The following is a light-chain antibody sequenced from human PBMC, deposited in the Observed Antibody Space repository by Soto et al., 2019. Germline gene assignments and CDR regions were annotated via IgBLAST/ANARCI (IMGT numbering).Light chain of an antibody. Sequence: EIVCTQSPGTLSLSPGERATLSCRASQSVSDYLAWYQQRPGQAPRLLIFGASTRATGFPARFSGSGSGTEFTLTISSLQSEDFAVYYCQQYKDWPHTFGQGTKVDIK. J-gene: IGKJ1*01. V-gene: IGKV3-15*01. CDR1: QSVSDY. CDR3: QQYKDWPHT. CDR2: GAS.